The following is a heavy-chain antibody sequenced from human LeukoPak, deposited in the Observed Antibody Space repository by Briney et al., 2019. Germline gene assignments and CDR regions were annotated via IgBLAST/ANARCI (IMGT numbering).Heavy chain of an antibody. J-gene: IGHJ5*02. V-gene: IGHV4-34*01. CDR3: ARLLGTHINYFDP. D-gene: IGHD2-21*01. CDR1: GGSFSGYY. Sequence: SETLSLTCAVYGGSFSGYYWSWIRQPPGKGLEWIGEINHSGSTNYNPSLKSRVTISVDTSKNQFSLKLSSVTAADTAVYYCARLLGTHINYFDPWGQGTLVTVSS. CDR2: INHSGST.